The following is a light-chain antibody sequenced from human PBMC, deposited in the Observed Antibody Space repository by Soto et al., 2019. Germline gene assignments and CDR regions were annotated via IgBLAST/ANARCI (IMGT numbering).Light chain of an antibody. CDR1: QSISSSY. CDR3: QQYGISSHT. Sequence: EVVLTQSPGTLSLSPGERATLSCRASQSISSSYLAWYQQRPGQAPRLLIHGASSRATGIPDRFSGSGSGTDFTLTISRLEPEDFAVYYCQQYGISSHTFGQGTKLGIK. CDR2: GAS. V-gene: IGKV3-20*01. J-gene: IGKJ2*01.